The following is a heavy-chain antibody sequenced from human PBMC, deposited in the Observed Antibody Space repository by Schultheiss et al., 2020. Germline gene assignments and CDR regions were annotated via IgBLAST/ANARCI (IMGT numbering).Heavy chain of an antibody. Sequence: GGSLRLSCAASGFSFINSAMSWVRQAPGKGLEWVSAISGSGGSTYYADSVKGRFTISRDNAKNSLYLQMNSLRAEDTAVYYCAKGRAWIAVAGTTPYFDYWGQGTLVTVSS. J-gene: IGHJ4*02. CDR2: ISGSGGST. V-gene: IGHV3-23*01. D-gene: IGHD6-19*01. CDR3: AKGRAWIAVAGTTPYFDY. CDR1: GFSFINSA.